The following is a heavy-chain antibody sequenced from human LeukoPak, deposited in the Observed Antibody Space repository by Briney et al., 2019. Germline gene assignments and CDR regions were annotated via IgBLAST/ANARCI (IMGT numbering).Heavy chain of an antibody. V-gene: IGHV4-59*01. J-gene: IGHJ4*02. CDR1: GGSISSYY. D-gene: IGHD3-22*01. CDR3: ARGPYYYDSSGYFDY. Sequence: SETLSLTCTVAGGSISSYYWSWIRQPPGKGLEWIGYIYYSGSITYNPSLKSRVTISVDTSKNQFSLKLSSVTAADTAVYYCARGPYYYDSSGYFDYWGQGTLVTVSS. CDR2: IYYSGSI.